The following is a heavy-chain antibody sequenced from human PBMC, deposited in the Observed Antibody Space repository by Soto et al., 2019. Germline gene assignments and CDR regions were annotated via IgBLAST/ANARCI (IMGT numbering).Heavy chain of an antibody. CDR1: GASISSYY. Sequence: SETLSLTCTVSGASISSYYWSWIRQPPGKGLEWIGYIYYSGSTNYNPSLKSRVTISVDTSKNQFSLKLSSVTAADTAVYYCASTGPFRYDFWSGYYNYWGQGTLVTVSS. CDR3: ASTGPFRYDFWSGYYNY. V-gene: IGHV4-59*01. D-gene: IGHD3-3*01. J-gene: IGHJ4*02. CDR2: IYYSGST.